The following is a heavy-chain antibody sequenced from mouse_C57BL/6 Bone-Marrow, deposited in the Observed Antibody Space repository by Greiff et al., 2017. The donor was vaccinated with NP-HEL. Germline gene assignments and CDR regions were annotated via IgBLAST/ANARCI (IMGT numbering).Heavy chain of an antibody. CDR1: GYTFTSYG. CDR2: IYPRSGNT. J-gene: IGHJ4*01. CDR3: ARRGYGSSGDY. D-gene: IGHD1-1*01. Sequence: QVQLQQSGAELARPGASVKLSCKASGYTFTSYGISWVKQRTGQGLEWIGEIYPRSGNTYYNEKFKGKATLTADKSSSTAYMELRSLTSEDSAVYFCARRGYGSSGDYWGQGTSVTVSS. V-gene: IGHV1-81*01.